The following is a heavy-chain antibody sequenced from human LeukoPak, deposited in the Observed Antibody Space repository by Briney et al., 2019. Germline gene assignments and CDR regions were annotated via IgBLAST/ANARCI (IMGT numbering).Heavy chain of an antibody. D-gene: IGHD3-16*01. CDR1: GFTFSSYS. V-gene: IGHV3-48*01. CDR2: ISSSSSTI. Sequence: GGSLRLSCAASGFTFSSYSMNWVRQAPGKGLEWVSYISSSSSTIYYADSVKGRFTISRDNSKNTLYLQMNSLRAEDTAVYYCAKDPFGGMDVWGQGTTVTVSS. CDR3: AKDPFGGMDV. J-gene: IGHJ6*02.